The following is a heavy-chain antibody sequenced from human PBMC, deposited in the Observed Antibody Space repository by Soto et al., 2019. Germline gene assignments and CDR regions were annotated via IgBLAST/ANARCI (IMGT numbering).Heavy chain of an antibody. D-gene: IGHD6-6*01. Sequence: EVQLAESGGGLAQPGGSLRLSCAASGFTLSGYAMDWVRQAPGQGLEYVSGISSNGVGTYYANSVQGRVTISRDNSKNTVYLQMGSLRPEDMAVYYCARRARPDFYYMDVWGKGTTVTVSS. CDR1: GFTLSGYA. CDR2: ISSNGVGT. CDR3: ARRARPDFYYMDV. J-gene: IGHJ6*03. V-gene: IGHV3-64*01.